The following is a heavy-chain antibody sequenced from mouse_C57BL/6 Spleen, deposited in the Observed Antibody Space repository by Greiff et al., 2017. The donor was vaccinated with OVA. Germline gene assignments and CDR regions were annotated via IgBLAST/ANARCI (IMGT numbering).Heavy chain of an antibody. CDR2: ISDGGSYT. J-gene: IGHJ2*01. V-gene: IGHV5-4*01. CDR3: AREIDSSGFDY. Sequence: EVQLVESGGGLVKPGGSLKLSCAASGFTFSSYAMSWVRQTPEKRLEWVATISDGGSYTYYPDNVKGRFTISRDNAKNNLYLQMSHLKSEDTAMYYCAREIDSSGFDYWGQGTTLTVSS. CDR1: GFTFSSYA. D-gene: IGHD3-2*02.